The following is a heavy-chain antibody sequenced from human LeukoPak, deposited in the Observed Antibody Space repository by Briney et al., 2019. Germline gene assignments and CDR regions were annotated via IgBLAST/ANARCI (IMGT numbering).Heavy chain of an antibody. D-gene: IGHD6-13*01. CDR1: GGSISSGDYY. CDR2: IYYSGST. CDR3: ARDPVSSIAADY. Sequence: SQTLSLTCTVSGGSISSGDYYWSWIRQPPGKGLEWIGYIYYSGSTYYNPSLKSRVTISVDTSKNQFSLKLSSVTAADTAVYYCARDPVSSIAADYWGQGTLVTVSS. J-gene: IGHJ4*02. V-gene: IGHV4-30-4*08.